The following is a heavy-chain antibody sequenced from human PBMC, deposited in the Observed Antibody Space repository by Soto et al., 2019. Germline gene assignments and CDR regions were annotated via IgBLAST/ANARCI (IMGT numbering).Heavy chain of an antibody. CDR1: GGTFSSYA. CDR3: ARGLEYPIPDV. V-gene: IGHV1-69*13. D-gene: IGHD3-3*01. J-gene: IGHJ6*02. Sequence: AAVKVSCKASGGTFSSYAISWVRQAPGQGLEWMGGIIPIFGTANYAQKFQGRVTITADESTSTAYMELSSLRSEDTAVYYCARGLEYPIPDVWGQGTTVPASS. CDR2: IIPIFGTA.